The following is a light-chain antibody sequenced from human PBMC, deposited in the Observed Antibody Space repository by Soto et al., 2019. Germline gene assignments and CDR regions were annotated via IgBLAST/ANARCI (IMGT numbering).Light chain of an antibody. J-gene: IGKJ5*01. Sequence: IGVTQSAGTMTLSPGERATLSCRAIQSVSSSYLAWYQQKPGQAPRLLIYGASSRATGIPDRFSGSGSGTDFTLTISSLEPEDFAVYYCHQRRTWPPITFGQGTRLEI. V-gene: IGKV3D-20*02. CDR1: QSVSSSY. CDR2: GAS. CDR3: HQRRTWPPIT.